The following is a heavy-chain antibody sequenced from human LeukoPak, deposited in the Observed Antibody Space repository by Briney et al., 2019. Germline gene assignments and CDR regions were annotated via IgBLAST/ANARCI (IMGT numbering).Heavy chain of an antibody. CDR3: ARVSTYYYDSSGYYSY. D-gene: IGHD3-22*01. J-gene: IGHJ4*02. Sequence: GGSLRLSCAASGFTFSSYWMSWVRQAPGKGLEWVANIKQGGSEKYYVDSVKGRFTISRDNAKNSLYLQMSSLRAEDTAVYYCARVSTYYYDSSGYYSYWGQGTLVTVSS. V-gene: IGHV3-7*01. CDR1: GFTFSSYW. CDR2: IKQGGSEK.